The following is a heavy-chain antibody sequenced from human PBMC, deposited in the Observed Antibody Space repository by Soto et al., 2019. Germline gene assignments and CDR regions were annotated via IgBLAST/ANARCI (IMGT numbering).Heavy chain of an antibody. Sequence: ASVKVSCKASGGTFSSYAISWVRQAPGQGLEWMGGVIPIFGTANYAQKFQGRVTITADKSTSTAYMELSSLRSEDTAVYYCARGRKSYYYYGMDVWGQGTTVTVSS. CDR1: GGTFSSYA. CDR3: ARGRKSYYYYGMDV. J-gene: IGHJ6*02. V-gene: IGHV1-69*06. CDR2: VIPIFGTA.